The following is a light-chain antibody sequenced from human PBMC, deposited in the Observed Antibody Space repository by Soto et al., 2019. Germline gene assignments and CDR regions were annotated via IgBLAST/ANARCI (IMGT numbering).Light chain of an antibody. CDR3: SSYAGSSNV. J-gene: IGLJ1*01. CDR2: EVS. CDR1: STDIGRYNY. V-gene: IGLV2-14*01. Sequence: QSVLTQPASVSGSPGQSITISCAGTSTDIGRYNYVSWYQQHPGEAPKLLIYEVSNRPSGISHRFTGSKSGNTASLTISGLQAEDEGDYYCSSYAGSSNVFGTGTKVTVL.